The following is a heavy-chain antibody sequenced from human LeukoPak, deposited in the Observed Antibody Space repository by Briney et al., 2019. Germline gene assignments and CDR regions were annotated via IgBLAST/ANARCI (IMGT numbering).Heavy chain of an antibody. CDR3: ARPRGSSWFFDAFDI. CDR2: IYPGDSDT. D-gene: IGHD6-13*01. CDR1: GYSFTSYW. J-gene: IGHJ3*02. Sequence: KDGESLKISCKGSGYSFTSYWIGWVRQMPGKGLEWMGIIYPGDSDTRYSPSFQGQVTISADKSISTAYLQWSSLKASDTAMYYCARPRGSSWFFDAFDIWGQGTMVTVSS. V-gene: IGHV5-51*01.